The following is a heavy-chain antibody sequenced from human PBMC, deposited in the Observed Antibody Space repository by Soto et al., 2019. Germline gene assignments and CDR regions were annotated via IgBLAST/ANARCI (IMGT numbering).Heavy chain of an antibody. CDR2: ISISSSYI. CDR1: GFTFSSCS. D-gene: IGHD2-2*01. V-gene: IGHV3-21*01. CDR3: ARCVVVSATRGCAGYATHV. J-gene: IGHJ6*02. Sequence: PGGSLRLCCAASGFTFSSCSMNLVRQALRKGLEWVSSISISSSYIYYADTVKGRFTISRDNAKNSLYLQMNSVRAENATVYYYARCVVVSATRGCAGYATHVWSQATTVTVSS.